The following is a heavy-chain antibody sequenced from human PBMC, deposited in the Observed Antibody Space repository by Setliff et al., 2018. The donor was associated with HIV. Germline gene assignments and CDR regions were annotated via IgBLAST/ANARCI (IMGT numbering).Heavy chain of an antibody. CDR3: PRVLGRCYDSSGRPGFQH. CDR1: GGSFSGYH. D-gene: IGHD3-22*01. J-gene: IGHJ1*01. Sequence: SETLSLTCAVYGGSFSGYHGSWIRQPPGKGLEWIGEINHSGSTKYNPSLKSRVTISVDTSKNQFSLKLSSVTAADTAVYYCPRVLGRCYDSSGRPGFQHWGQGTLVTVSS. CDR2: INHSGST. V-gene: IGHV4-34*01.